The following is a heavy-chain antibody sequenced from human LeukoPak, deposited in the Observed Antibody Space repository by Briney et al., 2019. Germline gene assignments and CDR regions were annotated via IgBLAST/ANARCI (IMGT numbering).Heavy chain of an antibody. V-gene: IGHV4-39*07. J-gene: IGHJ4*02. CDR3: AGAEVGAVAGLRGTLDY. CDR1: GGSIVSSSNY. D-gene: IGHD6-19*01. CDR2: IHYTGNT. Sequence: KTSETLSLSCTVSGGSIVSSSNYWVWIRQSPVKGLEWIGSIHYTGNTPYNPSLKSRLTMSVDTSKNQFSLNLASVTAADTAVYYCAGAEVGAVAGLRGTLDYWGQGTLVTVSS.